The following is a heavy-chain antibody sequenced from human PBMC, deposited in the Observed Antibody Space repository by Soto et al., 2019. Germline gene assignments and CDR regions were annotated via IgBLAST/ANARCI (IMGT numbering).Heavy chain of an antibody. CDR3: ARGYSSGYYYYFDY. CDR1: GGSISSGGYY. D-gene: IGHD3-22*01. V-gene: IGHV4-31*11. Sequence: QVQLQESGPGLVKPSQTLSLTCAVSGGSISSGGYYWSWIRQHPGKGLEWIGYIYYSGSTYYNPSLKSRVTISVDTSKNQFSLKLSSVTAADTAVYYCARGYSSGYYYYFDYWGQGTLVTVSS. CDR2: IYYSGST. J-gene: IGHJ4*02.